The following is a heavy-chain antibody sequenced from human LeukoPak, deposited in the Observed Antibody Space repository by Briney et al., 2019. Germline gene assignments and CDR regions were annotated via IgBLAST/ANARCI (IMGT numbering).Heavy chain of an antibody. CDR3: ARAPSEIGGYYPEYFRH. V-gene: IGHV3-74*01. CDR1: GFTFSTYW. D-gene: IGHD3-3*01. CDR2: IKSDGST. Sequence: AGSLRLSCAASGFTFSTYWMHWVRQGPGKGLVWVSRIKSDGSTNYADSVKGRFTISSDNAKNTLSLQMNSLRPEDTGVYYCARAPSEIGGYYPEYFRHWGQGTLVTVSS. J-gene: IGHJ1*01.